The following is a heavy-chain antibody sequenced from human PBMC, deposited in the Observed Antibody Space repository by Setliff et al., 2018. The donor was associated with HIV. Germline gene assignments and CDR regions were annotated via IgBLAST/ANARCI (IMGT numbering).Heavy chain of an antibody. Sequence: ETLSLTCTVSGGSISSSSYYWGWIRQPPGKGLEWIGSIYYSGSTYYNPSLKSRVTISVDTSKNQFSLKLSSVTAADTAVYYCARTHGDYVGDAFDIWGQGTMVTVSS. V-gene: IGHV4-39*01. CDR2: IYYSGST. CDR3: ARTHGDYVGDAFDI. CDR1: GGSISSSSYY. D-gene: IGHD4-17*01. J-gene: IGHJ3*02.